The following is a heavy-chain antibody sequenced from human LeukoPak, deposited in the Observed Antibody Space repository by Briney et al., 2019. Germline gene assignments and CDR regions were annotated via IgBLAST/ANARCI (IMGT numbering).Heavy chain of an antibody. CDR2: ISYDGSNK. CDR1: GFTFSSYG. Sequence: PGGSLRLSCAASGFTFSSYGMHWVRQAPGKGLEWVAVISYDGSNKYYADSVKGRFTISRDNSKNTLYLQMNSLRAEDTAVYYCAKEGYSSSWYGYFDYWGQGTLVTVSS. CDR3: AKEGYSSSWYGYFDY. V-gene: IGHV3-30*18. J-gene: IGHJ4*02. D-gene: IGHD6-13*01.